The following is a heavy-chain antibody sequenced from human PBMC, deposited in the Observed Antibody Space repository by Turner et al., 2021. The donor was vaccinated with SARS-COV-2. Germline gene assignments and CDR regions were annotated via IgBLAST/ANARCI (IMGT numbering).Heavy chain of an antibody. D-gene: IGHD5-18*01. Sequence: LPLLESAPGLVKPSETLSLTCTVSGGSISSSSYYWGWIRQPPGKGLEWIGNIYYSGGAYYNPSLKSRVTISEDPSKNQFSLKMTSVAAADTAVYYCARLMDTAMDYYGTDVWGQGTTVTVSS. J-gene: IGHJ6*02. CDR2: IYYSGGA. CDR3: ARLMDTAMDYYGTDV. CDR1: GGSISSSSYY. V-gene: IGHV4-39*01.